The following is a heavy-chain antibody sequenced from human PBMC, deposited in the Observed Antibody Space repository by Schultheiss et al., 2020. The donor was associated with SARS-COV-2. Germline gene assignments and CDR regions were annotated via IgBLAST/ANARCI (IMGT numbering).Heavy chain of an antibody. J-gene: IGHJ4*02. CDR1: GFTFSSSW. V-gene: IGHV3-52*01. CDR2: IKCDGSEK. Sequence: GGSLRLSCAASGFTFSSSWMHWVCQAPEKGLEWVADIKCDGSEKYYVDSVKGRLTISRDNAKNTLYLQMNSLRAEDTAVYYCAREGMTTVTTGFDYWGQGTLVTVSS. D-gene: IGHD4-17*01. CDR3: AREGMTTVTTGFDY.